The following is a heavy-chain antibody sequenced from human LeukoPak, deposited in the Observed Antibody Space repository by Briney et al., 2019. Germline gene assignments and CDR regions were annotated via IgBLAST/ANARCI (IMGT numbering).Heavy chain of an antibody. CDR2: IYHSGST. CDR1: GDSITTAVSS. CDR3: ARAPTGTGGWNWFDP. D-gene: IGHD1-1*01. J-gene: IGHJ5*02. V-gene: IGHV4-30-2*01. Sequence: SETLSLTCAVSGDSITTAVSSWSWIRQPPGKGLEWIGYIYHSGSTNYNPSLKRRVSISLDGSKNHFSLKLSSVTAADTAVYYCARAPTGTGGWNWFDPWGQGTLVTVSS.